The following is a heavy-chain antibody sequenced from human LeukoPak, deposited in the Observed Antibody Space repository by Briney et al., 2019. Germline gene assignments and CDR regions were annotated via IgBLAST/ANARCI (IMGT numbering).Heavy chain of an antibody. J-gene: IGHJ4*02. D-gene: IGHD1-20*01. CDR2: ISGSGDST. CDR1: GFTFTNYA. V-gene: IGHV3-23*01. Sequence: GGSLRLSCAASGFTFTNYAMTWVRQAPGKGLEWVSAISGSGDSTYYADSVKGRFTISRDNPKNTLYLQMNSLRADDTAVYYCGKSPHYNYQTLDYWGQGTLVTVSS. CDR3: GKSPHYNYQTLDY.